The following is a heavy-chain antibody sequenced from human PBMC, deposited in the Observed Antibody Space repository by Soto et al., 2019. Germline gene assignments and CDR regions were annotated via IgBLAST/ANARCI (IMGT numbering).Heavy chain of an antibody. CDR3: ASLSGYDFWRGYRSLGPLDAFDI. CDR2: INAGNGNT. J-gene: IGHJ3*02. V-gene: IGHV1-3*01. Sequence: SVKVSCKASVYTLTRYAMHWVRQAPGQSLEWIGWINAGNGNTKYSQKFQGRVTITRDTSASTAYMELSSLRSEYTAVYYCASLSGYDFWRGYRSLGPLDAFDIWGQGTMVTVSS. CDR1: VYTLTRYA. D-gene: IGHD3-3*01.